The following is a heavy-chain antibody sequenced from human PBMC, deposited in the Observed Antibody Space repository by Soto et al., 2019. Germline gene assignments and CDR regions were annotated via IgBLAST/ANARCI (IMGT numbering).Heavy chain of an antibody. J-gene: IGHJ4*02. CDR3: AKEGPGSSNWYVDS. V-gene: IGHV3-11*05. Sequence: QVQLVESGGGLVKPGGSLRLSCAASGFTFSDYYMSWIRQAPGKGLEWLSYISSSSTYINYADSVKGRFTISRDNPKKSLYLQMNRLRAEDTAVYYCAKEGPGSSNWYVDSWGQVTLVTVSS. CDR2: ISSSSTYI. CDR1: GFTFSDYY. D-gene: IGHD6-13*01.